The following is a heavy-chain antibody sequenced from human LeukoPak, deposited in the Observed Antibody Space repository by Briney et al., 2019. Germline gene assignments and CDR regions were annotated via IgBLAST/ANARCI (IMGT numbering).Heavy chain of an antibody. Sequence: PGGSLRLSCAASGFTFSSYGMHWVRQAPGKGLEWVAVISYDGSNKYYADSVKGRFTISRDNSKNTLYLQMNSLRAEDTAVYYCAKDQEGSWSSFDYWGQGTLVTVSS. D-gene: IGHD6-13*01. V-gene: IGHV3-30*18. CDR1: GFTFSSYG. CDR2: ISYDGSNK. J-gene: IGHJ4*02. CDR3: AKDQEGSWSSFDY.